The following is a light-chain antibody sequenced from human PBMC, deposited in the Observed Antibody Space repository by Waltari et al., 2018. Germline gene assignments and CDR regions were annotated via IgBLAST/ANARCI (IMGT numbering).Light chain of an antibody. CDR1: QSVSSY. Sequence: EIVLTQSPVTLSLSPGERATLSCRASQSVSSYLTWYQQKPGQAPRLLLYDASNRATGIPARFRGSGSGTDFTLTISSLEPEDFAVYYCQQRSNWPPALTFGGGTRVEVK. CDR3: QQRSNWPPALT. V-gene: IGKV3-11*01. CDR2: DAS. J-gene: IGKJ4*01.